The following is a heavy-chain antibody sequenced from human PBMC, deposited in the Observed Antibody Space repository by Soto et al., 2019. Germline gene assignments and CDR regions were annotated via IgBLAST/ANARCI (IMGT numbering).Heavy chain of an antibody. CDR1: GFTFSSYA. Sequence: QVQLVESGGGVVQPGRSLRLSCAASGFTFSSYAMHWVRQAPGKGLEWVAVISYDGSNKYYADSVKGRFTISRDNSKNTQYLQMNSLRDEATAVYSCARPGIQAIYYFDYCVQGALVTVSS. CDR2: ISYDGSNK. J-gene: IGHJ4*02. V-gene: IGHV3-30-3*01. CDR3: ARPGIQAIYYFDY. D-gene: IGHD5-18*01.